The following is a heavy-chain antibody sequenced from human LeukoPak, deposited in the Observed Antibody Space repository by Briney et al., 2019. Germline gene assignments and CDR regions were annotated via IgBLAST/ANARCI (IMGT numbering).Heavy chain of an antibody. Sequence: QPGRSLRLSCAASGFTFSTYFMHWVRQAPGKGLEWVADIASDGSHTFYVESVKGRFTISGDNSKNTLYLQMNSLRAEDTAVYFCARERQDTILHSGAFDIWGQGTMVTVSS. CDR1: GFTFSTYF. CDR3: ARERQDTILHSGAFDI. D-gene: IGHD2-21*01. J-gene: IGHJ3*02. CDR2: IASDGSHT. V-gene: IGHV3-30-3*01.